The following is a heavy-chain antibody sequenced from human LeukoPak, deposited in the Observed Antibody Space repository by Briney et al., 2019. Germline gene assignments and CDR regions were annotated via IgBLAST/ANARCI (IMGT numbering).Heavy chain of an antibody. CDR1: GFTFSSYA. V-gene: IGHV3-30-3*01. J-gene: IGHJ6*02. CDR2: ISYDGSNK. CDR3: ARVQSYGSGSYSKGGMDV. Sequence: GSLRLSCAASGFTFSSYAMHWVRQAPGKGLEWVAVISYDGSNKYYADSVKGRFTISRDNAKNSLYLQMNSLRAEDTAVYYCARVQSYGSGSYSKGGMDVWGQGTTVTVSS. D-gene: IGHD3-10*01.